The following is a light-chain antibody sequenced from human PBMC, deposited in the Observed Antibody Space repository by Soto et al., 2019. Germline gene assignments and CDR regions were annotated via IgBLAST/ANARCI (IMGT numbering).Light chain of an antibody. CDR2: GAS. Sequence: EIVLTQSPGTLSLSPGESATLSCRASQSVSSSYLAWHQQKPGQPPRLLTYGASSRPTGIPDRFSRSGAGTDTTLTISRLEPEDYVEYYDQQYGSSPRTFGQGTKVEIK. CDR3: QQYGSSPRT. CDR1: QSVSSSY. V-gene: IGKV3-20*01. J-gene: IGKJ1*01.